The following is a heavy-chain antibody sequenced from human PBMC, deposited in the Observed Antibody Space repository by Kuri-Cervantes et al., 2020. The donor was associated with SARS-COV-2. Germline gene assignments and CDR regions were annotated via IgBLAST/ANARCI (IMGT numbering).Heavy chain of an antibody. CDR2: INPNSGGT. Sequence: GGALRLCSKASGYTCTGYYMHWVRQAPGQGLEWMGWINPNSGGTNYAQKFQGRVTMTTDTSTSTAYMELRSLRSDDTAVYYCARGHRYDILTGYPSKYYFDYWGQGTLVTVSS. CDR3: ARGHRYDILTGYPSKYYFDY. CDR1: GYTCTGYY. J-gene: IGHJ4*02. V-gene: IGHV1-2*02. D-gene: IGHD3-9*01.